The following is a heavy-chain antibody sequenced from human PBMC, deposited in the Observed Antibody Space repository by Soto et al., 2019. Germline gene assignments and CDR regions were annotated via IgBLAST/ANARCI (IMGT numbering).Heavy chain of an antibody. CDR3: ARDRVNSNRGAFDI. Sequence: QVQLVQSGAEVKKPGAAVKVSCKASGYTFTSYGISWVRQAPGQGLEWMGWISDYNGNTNYAQKLQGRVTMTTDTSTSTDYMEQRSLRSDDTAVYYCARDRVNSNRGAFDIWGQGTMVTVSS. CDR1: GYTFTSYG. D-gene: IGHD4-4*01. J-gene: IGHJ3*02. CDR2: ISDYNGNT. V-gene: IGHV1-18*01.